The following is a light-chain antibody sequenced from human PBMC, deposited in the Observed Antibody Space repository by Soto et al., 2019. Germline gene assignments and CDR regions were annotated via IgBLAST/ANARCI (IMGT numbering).Light chain of an antibody. J-gene: IGLJ2*01. Sequence: QSALTQPRSVSGSPGQSVTISCTGTSSDVGGYNDVSWYQQHPGTAPKLMIYDVSKRPSGVPHRFSGSKSGNTASLTISGLQAEDEADYYCCSYAGSYSVVFGGGTKLTVL. V-gene: IGLV2-11*01. CDR1: SSDVGGYND. CDR3: CSYAGSYSVV. CDR2: DVS.